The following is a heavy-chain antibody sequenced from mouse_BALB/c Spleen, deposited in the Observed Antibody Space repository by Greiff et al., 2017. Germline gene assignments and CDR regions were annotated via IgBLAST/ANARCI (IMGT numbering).Heavy chain of an antibody. CDR3: ARRGVTAGHWDIDV. V-gene: IGHV1-39*01. D-gene: IGHD2-3*01. J-gene: IGHJ1*01. Sequence: VQLQQSGPELEQPGASVKISCTASGYSFTGYNMHWVQQSTGKSLEWIGDIDPYYGGTSYDQKFKGKATLTGDKSSSTAYMQLKSLTSEDSAVYYCARRGVTAGHWDIDVWGAGTTVTVSS. CDR2: IDPYYGGT. CDR1: GYSFTGYN.